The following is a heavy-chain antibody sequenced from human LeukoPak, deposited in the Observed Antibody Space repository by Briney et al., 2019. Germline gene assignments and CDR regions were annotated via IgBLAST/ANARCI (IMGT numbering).Heavy chain of an antibody. CDR3: ARGDDFWGERDAFDV. D-gene: IGHD3-3*01. V-gene: IGHV3-23*01. J-gene: IGHJ3*01. CDR2: ISGSGGST. CDR1: GFTFSSYA. Sequence: GGSLRLSCAASGFTFSSYAMSWVRQPPGKGLEWVSAISGSGGSTYYADSVKGRFTISRDVAKNSVSLQMNSLRAEETALYYCARGDDFWGERDAFDVWGQGAMVTVSS.